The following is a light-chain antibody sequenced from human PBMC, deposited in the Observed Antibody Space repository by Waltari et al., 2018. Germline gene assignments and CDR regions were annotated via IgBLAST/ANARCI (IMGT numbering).Light chain of an antibody. CDR3: SSYAGGSSLM. CDR1: STAVEGYDP. V-gene: IGLV2-8*01. CDR2: EVT. J-gene: IGLJ3*02. Sequence: QPALTQPPSAPGSPGQSITIPCSGISTAVEGYDPVFWYQQHPGKAPKLLIYEVTTRPSGVPDRFSGSKSDNTASLAVSGLQAEDEADYYCSSYAGGSSLMFGGGTKLTVL.